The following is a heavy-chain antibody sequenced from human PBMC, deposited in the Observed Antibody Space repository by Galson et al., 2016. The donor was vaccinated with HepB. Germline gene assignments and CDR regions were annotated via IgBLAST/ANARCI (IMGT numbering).Heavy chain of an antibody. CDR3: AKDLPYTTSWPPISGAFDV. V-gene: IGHV3-23*01. D-gene: IGHD2-2*01. Sequence: SLRLSCAASGFIFSSYAMSWVRQAPGKGLEWVSVISGSGGSTYSADSVKGRFTISRDNSNNTLYLQMNGLRAEDTAVYYCAKDLPYTTSWPPISGAFDVWGQGTMVTVSS. CDR2: ISGSGGST. CDR1: GFIFSSYA. J-gene: IGHJ3*01.